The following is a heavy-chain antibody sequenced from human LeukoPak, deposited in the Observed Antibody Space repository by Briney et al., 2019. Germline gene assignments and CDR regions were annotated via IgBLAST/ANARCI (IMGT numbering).Heavy chain of an antibody. V-gene: IGHV3-53*01. Sequence: GGSLRLSCAASGFIVSSKYMSWVRQAPGMGLEWVSIFYTGGRTYYADSVRGRFTISRDNSKNTLYLQMNSLRAEDTAVYYCATDYASGTYYTLDSWGQGTLVTVSS. J-gene: IGHJ4*02. D-gene: IGHD3-10*01. CDR2: FYTGGRT. CDR1: GFIVSSKY. CDR3: ATDYASGTYYTLDS.